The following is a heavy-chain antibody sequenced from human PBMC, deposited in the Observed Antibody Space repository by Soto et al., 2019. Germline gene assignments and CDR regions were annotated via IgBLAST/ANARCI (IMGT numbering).Heavy chain of an antibody. CDR2: IQSGGAT. CDR3: ARCGYSGYNAFDI. CDR1: GFTVSSKY. D-gene: IGHD5-12*01. Sequence: GGSLRLSCAASGFTVSSKYMSWVRQAPGKGLEWVSLIQSGGATYYADSVKGRFTISRDNSKNTLYLQMNSLRAEDTAVFYCARCGYSGYNAFDIWGQGTMVTVSS. J-gene: IGHJ3*02. V-gene: IGHV3-66*01.